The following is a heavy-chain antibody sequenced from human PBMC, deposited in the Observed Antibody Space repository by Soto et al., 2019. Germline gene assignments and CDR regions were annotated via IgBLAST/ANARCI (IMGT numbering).Heavy chain of an antibody. CDR3: GRDGVGASPLGWFDP. Sequence: ASVKVSCKASGYTFIGYYIHWVRQAPGQGLEWMGRINPRSGDTTYAQKFQGRLTMTRETSISTAYMELSSLRSDDTAVYYCGRDGVGASPLGWFDPGG. CDR1: GYTFIGYY. V-gene: IGHV1-2*06. CDR2: INPRSGDT. J-gene: IGHJ5*02. D-gene: IGHD1-26*01.